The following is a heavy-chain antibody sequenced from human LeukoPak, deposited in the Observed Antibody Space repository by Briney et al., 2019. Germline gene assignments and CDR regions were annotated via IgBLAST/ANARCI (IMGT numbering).Heavy chain of an antibody. CDR2: INPNSGGT. Sequence: ASVKVSCKPSGYTFTGYYIHWVRQAPGQGLEWMGWINPNSGGTNYAQKFQGRVAMTRDTSISTAYMELSRLRSDDTAVYYCARDGVGSTRTFDYWGQGTLVTVSS. D-gene: IGHD3-3*01. J-gene: IGHJ4*02. CDR3: ARDGVGSTRTFDY. CDR1: GYTFTGYY. V-gene: IGHV1-2*02.